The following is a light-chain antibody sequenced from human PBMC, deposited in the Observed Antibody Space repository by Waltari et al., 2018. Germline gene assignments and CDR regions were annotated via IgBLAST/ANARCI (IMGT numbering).Light chain of an antibody. CDR1: QSVSSH. Sequence: EIVMTQSPATLSVSPGERATLSCRASQSVSSHVAWYQQKPGQAPRLLIYGISTRATGVPARFSGSGSGTEFTLTISSLQSEDFAVYYCQQHNNWPLTFGQGTKVEIK. J-gene: IGKJ1*01. CDR2: GIS. V-gene: IGKV3-15*01. CDR3: QQHNNWPLT.